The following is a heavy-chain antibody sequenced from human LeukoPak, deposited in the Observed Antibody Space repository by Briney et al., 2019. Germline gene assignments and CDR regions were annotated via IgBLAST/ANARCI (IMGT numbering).Heavy chain of an antibody. CDR3: ASERRDGYITDY. D-gene: IGHD5-24*01. Sequence: ASVKVSCKASGYTFTSYYMHWVRQAPGQGLEWMGIINPSGGSTSYAQKFQGRVTMTRDTSTSTVYMELSSLRSEDTAVYYCASERRDGYITDYWGQGTLVTVSS. CDR1: GYTFTSYY. CDR2: INPSGGST. J-gene: IGHJ4*02. V-gene: IGHV1-46*01.